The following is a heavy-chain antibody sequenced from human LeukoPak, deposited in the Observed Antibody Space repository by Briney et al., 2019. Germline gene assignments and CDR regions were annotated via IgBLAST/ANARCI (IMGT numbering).Heavy chain of an antibody. Sequence: PGGSLRLSCAASGFTFSSYSMNWVRQAPGKGLEWVSSISSSSSYIYYADSVKGRFTISRDNAKNSLYLQMNSLRAEDTAVYYCARRGRLENKKNWFDPWGQGTPVTVSS. CDR3: ARRGRLENKKNWFDP. J-gene: IGHJ5*02. CDR2: ISSSSSYI. CDR1: GFTFSSYS. V-gene: IGHV3-21*01. D-gene: IGHD1/OR15-1a*01.